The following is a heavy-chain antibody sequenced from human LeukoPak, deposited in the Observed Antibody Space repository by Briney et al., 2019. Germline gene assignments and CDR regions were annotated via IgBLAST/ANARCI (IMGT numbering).Heavy chain of an antibody. Sequence: PGGSLRLSCAASGFTFSSSAMSWVRQAPGKGLEWVSSISGSGTSTYYADSVKGRFTISRDNSKNTLYLQMNSLRAEDTAVYYCAKDGRLWFGELAGYMDVWGKGTTVTVSS. J-gene: IGHJ6*03. CDR3: AKDGRLWFGELAGYMDV. CDR2: ISGSGTST. D-gene: IGHD3-10*01. CDR1: GFTFSSSA. V-gene: IGHV3-23*01.